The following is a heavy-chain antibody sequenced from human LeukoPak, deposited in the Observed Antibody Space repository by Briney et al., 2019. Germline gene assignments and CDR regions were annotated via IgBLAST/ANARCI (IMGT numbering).Heavy chain of an antibody. CDR2: ISSSSSYI. CDR1: GFTFGNYS. CDR3: ARDRSGFLDY. Sequence: GGSLRLSCAASGFTFGNYSMNWVRQAPGKGLEWVSSISSSSSYIYYADSVKGRFTISRDNAKNSLYLQMNSLRAEDTAVYYCARDRSGFLDYWGQGTLVTVSS. V-gene: IGHV3-21*01. J-gene: IGHJ4*02.